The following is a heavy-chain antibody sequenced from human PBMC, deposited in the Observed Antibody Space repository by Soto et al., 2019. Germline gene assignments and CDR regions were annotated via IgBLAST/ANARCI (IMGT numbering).Heavy chain of an antibody. J-gene: IGHJ5*02. D-gene: IGHD2-2*01. V-gene: IGHV1-46*01. CDR3: ARARRRAYCSSTSCSYLYWFDP. CDR1: GYTFTSYY. Sequence: ASVKVSCKASGYTFTSYYMHWVRQAPGQGLEWMGIINPSGGSTSYAQKFQGRVTMTRDTSTSTVYMELSSLRSEDTAVYYCARARRRAYCSSTSCSYLYWFDPWGQGTLVTVSS. CDR2: INPSGGST.